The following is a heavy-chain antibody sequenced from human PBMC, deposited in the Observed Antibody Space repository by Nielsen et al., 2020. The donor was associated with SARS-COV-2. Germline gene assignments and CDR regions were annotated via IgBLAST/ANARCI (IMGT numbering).Heavy chain of an antibody. J-gene: IGHJ3*02. Sequence: WLRQPPGKGLEWIGEINHTGSTNCNPSLKSRVTMSVHTSKNQFSLKLSSVTAADTAVYYCARMATVETYYYGSGSYLPRPRDAFDIWGQGTMVTVSS. CDR3: ARMATVETYYYGSGSYLPRPRDAFDI. V-gene: IGHV4-34*01. D-gene: IGHD3-10*01. CDR2: INHTGST.